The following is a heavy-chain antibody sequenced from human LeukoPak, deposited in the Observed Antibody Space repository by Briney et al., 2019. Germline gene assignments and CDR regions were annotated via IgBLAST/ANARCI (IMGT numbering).Heavy chain of an antibody. J-gene: IGHJ6*03. V-gene: IGHV3-7*01. CDR2: IKQDGSII. Sequence: GGSLRLSRAASGFTFSDYWMTWVRQAPGKGLEWVANIKQDGSIIWYVDSVKGRFTISRDNPKNTLYLQMNSLRAEDTAVYYCARGRYEFLEWLPDHEDYYYYMDVWGKGTTVTVSS. D-gene: IGHD3-3*01. CDR3: ARGRYEFLEWLPDHEDYYYYMDV. CDR1: GFTFSDYW.